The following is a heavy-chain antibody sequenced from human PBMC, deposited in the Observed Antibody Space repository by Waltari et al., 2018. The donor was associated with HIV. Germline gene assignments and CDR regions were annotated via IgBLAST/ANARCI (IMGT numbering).Heavy chain of an antibody. CDR1: GFTFSSSA. J-gene: IGHJ4*02. CDR3: AGFLEWSTPLDYFDY. Sequence: EVQLLESGGGLVQPGGSLRLSCAASGFTFSSSAMSWVRQAPGKGLEWVSAISGSGGSTHYADSVKGRFTISRDNSKSTLYLQMNSLRAEDTAVYYCAGFLEWSTPLDYFDYWGQGTLVTVSS. D-gene: IGHD3-3*01. V-gene: IGHV3-23*01. CDR2: ISGSGGST.